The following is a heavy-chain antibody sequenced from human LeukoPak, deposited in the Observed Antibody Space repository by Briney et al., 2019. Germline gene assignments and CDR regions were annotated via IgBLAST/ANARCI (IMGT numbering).Heavy chain of an antibody. J-gene: IGHJ3*02. CDR2: INPSGGST. V-gene: IGHV1-46*01. D-gene: IGHD3-22*01. Sequence: ASVKVSCKASVYTFTSYYMHWVRQAPGQGLEWMGIINPSGGSTSYAQKFQGRVTMTRDTSTSTVYMELSSLRSEDTAVYYCARGRYYYDSSGYSNDAFDIWGQGTMVTVSS. CDR3: ARGRYYYDSSGYSNDAFDI. CDR1: VYTFTSYY.